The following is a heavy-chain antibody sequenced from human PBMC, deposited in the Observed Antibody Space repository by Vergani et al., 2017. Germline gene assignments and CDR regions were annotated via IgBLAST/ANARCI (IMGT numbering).Heavy chain of an antibody. CDR1: GDSVISTDYH. CDR3: ASKRGACRAAYCHSYDF. D-gene: IGHD2-15*01. CDR2: MDYSGST. J-gene: IGHJ4*02. Sequence: QVQLQESGPGLVKPSETLSLTCTVSGDSVISTDYHWGWIRQPPGKGLVWIGSMDYSGSTPCNPSLESRISISFETPKNQFSLRQTSVTAADTAVYYCASKRGACRAAYCHSYDFWGPGTLVGVSS. V-gene: IGHV4-39*01.